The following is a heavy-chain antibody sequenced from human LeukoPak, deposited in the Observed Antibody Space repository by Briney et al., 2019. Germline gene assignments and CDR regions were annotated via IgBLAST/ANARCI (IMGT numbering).Heavy chain of an antibody. D-gene: IGHD4-17*01. Sequence: GASVKVSCKASGYTFTSYYMHWVRQAPGQGLEWMGIINPSGGSTSYAQKFQGRVTMTRDTSISTAYMELSRLRSDDAAVYYCARSHDYGDYGGYYYYYMDVWGKGTTVTVSS. CDR3: ARSHDYGDYGGYYYYYMDV. V-gene: IGHV1-46*01. J-gene: IGHJ6*03. CDR1: GYTFTSYY. CDR2: INPSGGST.